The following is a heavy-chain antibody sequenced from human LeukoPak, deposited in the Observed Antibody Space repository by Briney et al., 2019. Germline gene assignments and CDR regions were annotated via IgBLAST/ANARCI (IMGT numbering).Heavy chain of an antibody. CDR1: GGSISSSSYY. V-gene: IGHV4-39*01. CDR2: ICYSGST. Sequence: SETLSLTCTVSGGSISSSSYYWGWIRQPPGKGLEWIGSICYSGSTYYNPSLKSRVTISVDTSKNQFSLKLSSVTAADTAVYYCARHFNGGDRFLEWLPGDYWGQGTLVTVSS. CDR3: ARHFNGGDRFLEWLPGDY. D-gene: IGHD3-3*01. J-gene: IGHJ4*02.